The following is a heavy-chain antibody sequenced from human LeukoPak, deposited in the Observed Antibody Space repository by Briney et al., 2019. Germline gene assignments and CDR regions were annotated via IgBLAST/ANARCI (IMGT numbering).Heavy chain of an antibody. CDR3: ARVRWELHPFDY. J-gene: IGHJ4*02. CDR1: GGSMSSYY. Sequence: SETLSLTCTVSGGSMSSYYWSWIRQPPGKGLEWIGYIYYSGSTNYNPSLKSRVTISVDTSKNQFSLKLSSVTAADTAVYYCARVRWELHPFDYWGQGTLVTVSS. D-gene: IGHD1-26*01. CDR2: IYYSGST. V-gene: IGHV4-59*01.